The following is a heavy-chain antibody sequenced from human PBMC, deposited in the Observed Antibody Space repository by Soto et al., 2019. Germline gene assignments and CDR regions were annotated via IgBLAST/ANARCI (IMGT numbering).Heavy chain of an antibody. D-gene: IGHD4-17*01. CDR3: ARGHYGGNYGY. J-gene: IGHJ4*02. Sequence: SETLSLTYAVYGGSFSGYYWSWIRQPPGKGLEWIGDINHSGSTNYNPSLKSRVTISVDTSKNQFSLKLSSVTAADTAVYYCARGHYGGNYGYWGQGTLVTVSS. CDR2: INHSGST. V-gene: IGHV4-34*01. CDR1: GGSFSGYY.